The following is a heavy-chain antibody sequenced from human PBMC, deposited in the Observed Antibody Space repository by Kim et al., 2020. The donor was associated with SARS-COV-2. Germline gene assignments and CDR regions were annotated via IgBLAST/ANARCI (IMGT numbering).Heavy chain of an antibody. V-gene: IGHV3-53*01. CDR2: IKPDGNT. D-gene: IGHD5-12*01. Sequence: GGSLRLSCAASGFTVSDNYMSWVRQAPGKGLECIPDIKPDGNTCYADSVQGRFTISRDNSRNTLFLQMNSLRGEDTAIDYCAKKYSHTWFVYWGQGSLVTVSS. CDR1: GFTVSDNY. CDR3: AKKYSHTWFVY. J-gene: IGHJ4*02.